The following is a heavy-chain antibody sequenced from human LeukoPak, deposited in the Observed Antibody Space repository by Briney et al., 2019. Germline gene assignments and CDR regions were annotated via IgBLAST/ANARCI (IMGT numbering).Heavy chain of an antibody. CDR3: AREPGTTLDY. D-gene: IGHD1-14*01. CDR1: GFTVSSSY. CDR2: IYSGGRT. J-gene: IGHJ4*02. V-gene: IGHV3-53*01. Sequence: PGGSLRLSCAASGFTVSSSYMSWVRQAPGKGLEWVSVIYSGGRTDYTDSVKGRFTISRDKSKNTLYLQMNSLRVEDTAVYYCAREPGTTLDYWGQGTLVTISS.